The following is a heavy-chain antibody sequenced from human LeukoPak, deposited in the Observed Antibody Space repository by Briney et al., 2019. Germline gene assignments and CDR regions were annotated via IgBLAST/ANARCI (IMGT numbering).Heavy chain of an antibody. CDR3: ARGGYSSSWYPEGLDY. CDR1: GGTFISYA. Sequence: SXXVSCKASGGTFISYAISWVRQAPGQGLEWMGRIIPIFGTANYAQKFQGRVTITTDESTSTAYMELSSLRSEDTAVYYCARGGYSSSWYPEGLDYWGQGTLVTVSS. D-gene: IGHD6-13*01. V-gene: IGHV1-69*05. J-gene: IGHJ4*02. CDR2: IIPIFGTA.